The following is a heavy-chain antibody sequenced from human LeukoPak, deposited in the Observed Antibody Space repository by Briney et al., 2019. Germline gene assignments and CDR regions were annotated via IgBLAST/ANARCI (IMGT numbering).Heavy chain of an antibody. Sequence: SETLSLTCAVYGGSFSDYSWRWIRDPRGEGLEWSGEINPSEGSNQNPSRMSRVSMSVDTSKNQISLRVSSVTAADTAVYYCARVGYRYSINDWSRTGLGAYPTKYYYYMDVWGKGTTVTVSS. D-gene: IGHD5-18*01. J-gene: IGHJ6*03. V-gene: IGHV4-34*01. CDR2: INPSEGS. CDR3: ARVGYRYSINDWSRTGLGAYPTKYYYYMDV. CDR1: GGSFSDYS.